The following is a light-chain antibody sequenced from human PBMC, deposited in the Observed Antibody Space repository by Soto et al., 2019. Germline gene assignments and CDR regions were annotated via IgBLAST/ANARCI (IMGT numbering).Light chain of an antibody. J-gene: IGLJ2*01. CDR2: GSS. V-gene: IGLV1-40*01. CDR1: SSNIGAGYD. Sequence: QSVLTQPPSVSGAPGQRVTISCTGSSSNIGAGYDVHWYQQLPGTAPKLLIYGSSNRPSGVPDRFSGSKSGTSASLAITGHQDEDEADYYCQSDDSSLTVVFGGGTKLTVL. CDR3: QSDDSSLTVV.